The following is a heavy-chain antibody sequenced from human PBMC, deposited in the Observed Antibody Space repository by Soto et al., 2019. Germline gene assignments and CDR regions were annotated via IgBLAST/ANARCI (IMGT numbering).Heavy chain of an antibody. CDR3: ERHLYSSGWVFDY. CDR1: GGSISSSSYY. J-gene: IGHJ4*02. CDR2: IYYSGST. V-gene: IGHV4-39*01. Sequence: NPXAILSLTFTVSGGSISSSSYYWGWIRQPPGKGLEWIGSIYYSGSTYYNPSLKSRVTISVDTSKNQFSLKLSSVTAADTAVYYCERHLYSSGWVFDYWGQGTLVTVSS. D-gene: IGHD6-19*01.